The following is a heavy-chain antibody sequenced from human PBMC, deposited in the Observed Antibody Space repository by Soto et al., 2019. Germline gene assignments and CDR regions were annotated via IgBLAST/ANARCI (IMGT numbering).Heavy chain of an antibody. J-gene: IGHJ4*02. D-gene: IGHD3-10*01. V-gene: IGHV4-39*01. CDR3: ARHKGWLSPFDY. Sequence: SETLSLTCTVSGGSISSSSYYWGWIRQPPGKGLEWIGSIYYSGSTYYNPSLKSRVTISVDTSKNQFSLKLSSVTAADTAVYYCARHKGWLSPFDYWGQGTLVTVSS. CDR1: GGSISSSSYY. CDR2: IYYSGST.